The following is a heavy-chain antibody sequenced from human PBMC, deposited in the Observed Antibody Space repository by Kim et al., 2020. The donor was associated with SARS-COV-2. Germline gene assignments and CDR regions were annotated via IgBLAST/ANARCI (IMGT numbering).Heavy chain of an antibody. Sequence: NDYAVSVKSRITLNPDTSKNQCSLQLNSVTPEDTAVYYCARSSSSWYADYWGQGTLVTVSS. D-gene: IGHD6-13*01. J-gene: IGHJ4*02. CDR2: N. CDR3: ARSSSSWYADY. V-gene: IGHV6-1*01.